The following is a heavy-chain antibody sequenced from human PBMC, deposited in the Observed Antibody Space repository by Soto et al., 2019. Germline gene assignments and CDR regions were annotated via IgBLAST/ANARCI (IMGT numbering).Heavy chain of an antibody. CDR1: GYSFTSYW. V-gene: IGHV5-10-1*01. CDR3: ARHHCSSTSCYVGGDAFDI. J-gene: IGHJ3*02. Sequence: GESLKISCKVSGYSFTSYWISWVRQMPGKGLEWMGRIDPSDSYTNYSPSFQGHVTISADKSISTAYLQWSSLKASDTAMYYCARHHCSSTSCYVGGDAFDIWGQGTMVTVSS. D-gene: IGHD2-2*01. CDR2: IDPSDSYT.